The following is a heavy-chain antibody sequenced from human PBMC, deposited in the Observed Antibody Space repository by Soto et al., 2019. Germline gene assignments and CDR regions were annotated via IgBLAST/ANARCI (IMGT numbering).Heavy chain of an antibody. CDR3: VRGGSHSFDY. Sequence: EVHLVESGGGLVQPGGSLRLSCAASGFIFSNFWMSWVRQAPGKGLEWVANIKEDGSEKYHVDSVKGRFTISRDNVKNLMYLQMASLRAEDTAVYKCVRGGSHSFDYCGQGTLVTVSS. D-gene: IGHD1-26*01. CDR2: IKEDGSEK. CDR1: GFIFSNFW. J-gene: IGHJ4*02. V-gene: IGHV3-7*05.